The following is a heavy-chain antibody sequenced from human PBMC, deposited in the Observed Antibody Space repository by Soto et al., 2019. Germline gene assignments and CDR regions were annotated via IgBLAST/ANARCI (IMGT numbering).Heavy chain of an antibody. CDR1: GFTFRNSE. V-gene: IGHV3-48*03. J-gene: IGHJ4*02. CDR3: ASEALCGAVFYFFED. CDR2: INYSGSNI. D-gene: IGHD2-21*01. Sequence: GGSLRLSPTGSGFTFRNSEMFWVRQAPGKGLEWVSKINYSGSNIYCSKSVKGRFTISRDNAKNSLYLQMNSLTDEDTAIYFCASEALCGAVFYFFEDWGPGTLVTVS.